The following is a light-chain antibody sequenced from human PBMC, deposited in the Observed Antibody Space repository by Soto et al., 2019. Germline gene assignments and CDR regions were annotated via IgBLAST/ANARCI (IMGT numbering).Light chain of an antibody. Sequence: EIKMTQSPSSLSASVGDRVTITCQASQDINNYLNWYQQKPGQAPKLLIYDASSLESGVPSRFSGSGSGTEFTLTISSLQPDDFATYYCQQYNSYWTFGQGTKVDI. V-gene: IGKV1-5*01. J-gene: IGKJ1*01. CDR2: DAS. CDR1: QDINNY. CDR3: QQYNSYWT.